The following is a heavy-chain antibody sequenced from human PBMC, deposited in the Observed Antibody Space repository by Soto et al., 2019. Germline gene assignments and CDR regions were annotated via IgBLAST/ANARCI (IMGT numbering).Heavy chain of an antibody. D-gene: IGHD3-9*01. Sequence: GGSLRLSCSASGFTFSSYAMHWVRQAPGKGLEYVSAISSNGGSTYYADSVKGRFTISRDNSKNTLYLQMSSLRAEDTAVYYGVKATESQYYDILTGYYYFDYWGQGTLVTVSS. CDR1: GFTFSSYA. CDR3: VKATESQYYDILTGYYYFDY. J-gene: IGHJ4*02. V-gene: IGHV3-64D*09. CDR2: ISSNGGST.